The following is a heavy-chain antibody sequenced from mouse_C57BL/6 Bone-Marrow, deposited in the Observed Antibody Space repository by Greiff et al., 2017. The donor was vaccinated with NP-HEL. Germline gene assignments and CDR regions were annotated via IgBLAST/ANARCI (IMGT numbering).Heavy chain of an antibody. Sequence: EVKLVESGGGLVQPGGSLKLSCAASGFTFSDYGMAWVRQAPRKGPEWVAFISNLAYSIYYADTVTGRFTISRENAKNTLYLEMSSLRSEDTAMYYCARQAYYGLDYWGQGTTLTVSS. CDR1: GFTFSDYG. CDR2: ISNLAYSI. D-gene: IGHD1-2*01. J-gene: IGHJ2*01. V-gene: IGHV5-15*01. CDR3: ARQAYYGLDY.